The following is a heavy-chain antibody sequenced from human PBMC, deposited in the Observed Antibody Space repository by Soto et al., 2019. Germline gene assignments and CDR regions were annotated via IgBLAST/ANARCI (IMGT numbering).Heavy chain of an antibody. Sequence: SETLSLTCTVSGGSISSYYWSWIRQPPGKGLEWIGYIYYSGSTNYNPSLKSRVTISVDTSKNQFSLKLSSVTAADTAVYYCARAGGYDRFDYRGQGTLVTVSS. J-gene: IGHJ4*02. CDR1: GGSISSYY. CDR3: ARAGGYDRFDY. CDR2: IYYSGST. V-gene: IGHV4-59*01. D-gene: IGHD5-12*01.